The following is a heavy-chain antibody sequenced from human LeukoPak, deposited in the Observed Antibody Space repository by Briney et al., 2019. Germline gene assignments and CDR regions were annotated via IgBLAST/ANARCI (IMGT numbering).Heavy chain of an antibody. CDR2: IYGGGGT. Sequence: GGSLRLSCAASGFTVSSDYMSWVRQAPGKGLEWVSVIYGGGGTYYADSVKGRFTISRDNSKNTLYLQMNSLRAEDTAVYYCARDGGYSYGYGLDYWGQGTLVTVSS. V-gene: IGHV3-53*01. J-gene: IGHJ4*02. D-gene: IGHD5-18*01. CDR1: GFTVSSDY. CDR3: ARDGGYSYGYGLDY.